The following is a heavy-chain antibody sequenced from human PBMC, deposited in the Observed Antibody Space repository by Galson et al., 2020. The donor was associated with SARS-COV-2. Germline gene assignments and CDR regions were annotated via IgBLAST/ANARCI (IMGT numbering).Heavy chain of an antibody. V-gene: IGHV3-30*04. CDR3: ARDRPDYYVSSGYYPAYYYYYMDV. D-gene: IGHD3-22*01. CDR1: GFTFSSYA. CDR2: ISYDGSNK. Sequence: GGSLRLSCAASGFTFSSYAMHCVRQAPGKGLEWVAVISYDGSNKYYADSVKGRFTISRDNSKNTLYLQMNSLRAEDTAVYYCARDRPDYYVSSGYYPAYYYYYMDVWGKGTTVTVSS. J-gene: IGHJ6*03.